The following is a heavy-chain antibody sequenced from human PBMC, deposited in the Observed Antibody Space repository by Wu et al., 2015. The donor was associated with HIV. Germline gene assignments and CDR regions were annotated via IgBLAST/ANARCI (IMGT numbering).Heavy chain of an antibody. CDR2: FDPEDDKT. CDR1: GYSLIKLS. V-gene: IGHV1-24*01. J-gene: IGHJ1*01. Sequence: HVQLEQSGAVVREPGASVRVPCKVSGYSLIKLSIHWVRQAPGKGFEWMGGFDPEDDKTIYAQRFQGRVAMTEDRSTETAYMDLKSLRSEDTAVFYCTAFPRDIWSTGLPYWGQGTLVTVSA. D-gene: IGHD3-10*01. CDR3: TAFPRDIWSTGLPY.